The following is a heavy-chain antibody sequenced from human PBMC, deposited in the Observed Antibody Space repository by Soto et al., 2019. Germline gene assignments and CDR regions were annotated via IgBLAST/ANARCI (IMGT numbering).Heavy chain of an antibody. D-gene: IGHD3-3*01. J-gene: IGHJ4*02. Sequence: PGGSLRLSCAASGFTFSSYGMHWVRQAPGKGLEWVAVISYDGSNKYYADSVKGRFTISRDNSKNTLYLQMNSLRAEDTAVYYCAKDRYFWSGYSLFNDWGQGTLVTVSS. CDR3: AKDRYFWSGYSLFND. V-gene: IGHV3-30*18. CDR1: GFTFSSYG. CDR2: ISYDGSNK.